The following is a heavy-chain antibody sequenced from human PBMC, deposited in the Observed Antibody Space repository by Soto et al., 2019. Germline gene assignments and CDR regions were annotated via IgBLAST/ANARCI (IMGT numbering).Heavy chain of an antibody. CDR1: GGSISSTSYY. D-gene: IGHD3-22*01. J-gene: IGHJ4*02. V-gene: IGHV4-39*01. CDR3: ARLLYDRSGYYYFDY. CDR2: IYYSGSI. Sequence: SETLSLTCSVSGGSISSTSYYWGWIRQPPGKGLEWIGSIYYSGSIYHNPSLKSRVSTSVDTSKNQFSLKLNSVTAADTALYYCARLLYDRSGYYYFDYWGRGTXVTVSS.